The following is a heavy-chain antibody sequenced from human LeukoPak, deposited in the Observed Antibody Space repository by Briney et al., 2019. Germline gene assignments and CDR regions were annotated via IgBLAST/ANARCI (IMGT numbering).Heavy chain of an antibody. V-gene: IGHV3-30*02. CDR1: GFTFSSYG. Sequence: GGSLRLSCAASGFTFSSYGMHWVRQAPGKGLEWVAFIRYDGSNKYYADSVKGRFTVSRDNAKNSLYLQMNSLRAEDTAVYYCARDKGRYYYDSSAYYLAVWGQGTLVTVSS. J-gene: IGHJ1*01. CDR3: ARDKGRYYYDSSAYYLAV. CDR2: IRYDGSNK. D-gene: IGHD3-22*01.